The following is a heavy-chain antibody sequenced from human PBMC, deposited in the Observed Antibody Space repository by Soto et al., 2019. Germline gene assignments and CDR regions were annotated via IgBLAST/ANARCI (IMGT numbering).Heavy chain of an antibody. Sequence: PGGSLRLSCAASGIVFTNAWMSWVRQAPGKGLEWVGRIKSHNQGGSTDYAAPVKGRFTISRDDSQNTLSLEMHSLNPEDTAVYYCTTGDSGSGTYYDAFHFWGQGTMVTVSS. CDR2: IKSHNQGGST. V-gene: IGHV3-15*05. J-gene: IGHJ3*01. D-gene: IGHD3-10*01. CDR1: GIVFTNAW. CDR3: TTGDSGSGTYYDAFHF.